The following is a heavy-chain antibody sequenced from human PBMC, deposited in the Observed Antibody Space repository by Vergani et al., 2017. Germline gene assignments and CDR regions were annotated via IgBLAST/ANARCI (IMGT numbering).Heavy chain of an antibody. CDR1: GGSFSGYY. Sequence: QVQLQQWGAGLLKPSETLSLTCAVHGGSFSGYYWSWIRQPPGKGLEWIGEINHSGSTNYNPSLKSRVTISVDTSKNQFSLKLSSVTAAAAAVYYCARGRGRVVVITDNWFDPWGQGTLVTVSS. J-gene: IGHJ5*02. CDR3: ARGRGRVVVITDNWFDP. V-gene: IGHV4-34*01. CDR2: INHSGST. D-gene: IGHD3-22*01.